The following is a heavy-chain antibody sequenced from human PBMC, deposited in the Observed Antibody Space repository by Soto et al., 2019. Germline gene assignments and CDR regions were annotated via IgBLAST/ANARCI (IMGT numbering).Heavy chain of an antibody. J-gene: IGHJ6*02. CDR1: GFTFSSYA. CDR2: ISGSGGST. V-gene: IGHV3-23*01. D-gene: IGHD3-10*01. Sequence: GGSLRLSCAASGFTFSSYAMSWVRQAPGKGLEWVSAISGSGGSTYHADSVKGRFTISRDNSKNTLYLQMNSLRAEDTAVYYCAKDLAHNRGLPAHGMDVWGQGTTVTVSS. CDR3: AKDLAHNRGLPAHGMDV.